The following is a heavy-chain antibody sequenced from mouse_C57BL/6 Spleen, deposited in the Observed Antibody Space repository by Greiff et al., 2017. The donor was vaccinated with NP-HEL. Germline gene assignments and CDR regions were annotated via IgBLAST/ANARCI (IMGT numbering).Heavy chain of an antibody. V-gene: IGHV1-50*01. CDR3: ARSGHWYFDV. J-gene: IGHJ1*03. CDR2: IDPSDSYT. D-gene: IGHD1-3*01. Sequence: QVQLQQPGAELVKPGASVKLSCKASGYTFTSYWMQWVKQRPGQGLEWIGEIDPSDSYTNSNQKFKGKATLTVDTSSSTAYMQLSSLTSEDSAVYYCARSGHWYFDVWGTGTTVTVSS. CDR1: GYTFTSYW.